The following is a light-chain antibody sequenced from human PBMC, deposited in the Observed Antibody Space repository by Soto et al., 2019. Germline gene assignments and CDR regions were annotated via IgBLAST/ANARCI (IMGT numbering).Light chain of an antibody. CDR3: QQSSNWPPVS. CDR1: QSVRNF. Sequence: EIVLTQSPATLSLSPGQRATLSCRASQSVRNFLAWYQQKPGQAPRLLIYDASNRATGVPARFTGSGSGTDFTLNISSLEPEDFAIYYCQQSSNWPPVSFGPGTKVDIK. J-gene: IGKJ3*01. V-gene: IGKV3-11*01. CDR2: DAS.